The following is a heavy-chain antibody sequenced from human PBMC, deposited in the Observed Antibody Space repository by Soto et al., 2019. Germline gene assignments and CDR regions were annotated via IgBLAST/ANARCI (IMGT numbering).Heavy chain of an antibody. CDR3: ARPAAGYSSGN. D-gene: IGHD6-19*01. CDR1: GGSISSSSYY. J-gene: IGHJ4*02. V-gene: IGHV4-39*01. Sequence: PSETLSLTCTVSGGSISSSSYYWGWIRQPPGKGLEWIGSIYYSGSTYYNPSLKSRVTISVDTSKNQFSLKLSSVTAADTAVCYCARPAAGYSSGNWGQGTLVTVSS. CDR2: IYYSGST.